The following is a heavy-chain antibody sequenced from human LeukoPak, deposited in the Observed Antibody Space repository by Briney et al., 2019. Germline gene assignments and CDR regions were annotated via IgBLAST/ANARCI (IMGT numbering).Heavy chain of an antibody. CDR3: ARTGSSYYYYYYYMDV. D-gene: IGHD1-26*01. Sequence: PGGSLRLSCAASGFTVSSNYMSWVRQAPGKGLEWVSVIYSGGSTYYADSVKGRFTISRDNSKNTLYLQMNSLRAEDTAVYYCARTGSSYYYYYYYMDVWGEGTTVTVSS. J-gene: IGHJ6*03. CDR2: IYSGGST. V-gene: IGHV3-53*01. CDR1: GFTVSSNY.